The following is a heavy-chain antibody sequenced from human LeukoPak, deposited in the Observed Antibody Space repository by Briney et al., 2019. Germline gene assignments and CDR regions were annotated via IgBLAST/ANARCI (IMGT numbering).Heavy chain of an antibody. D-gene: IGHD6-13*01. V-gene: IGHV3-48*03. CDR2: ISSSGSTI. J-gene: IGHJ6*03. CDR3: ARDVQAHSSWFYYYYYMDV. Sequence: PGGSLRLSCAASGFTFSSYEMNWVRQAPGKGLEWVSYISSSGSTIYYADSVKGRFTISRDNAKNSLYLQMNSLRAEDTAVYYCARDVQAHSSWFYYYYYMDVWGKGTTVTISS. CDR1: GFTFSSYE.